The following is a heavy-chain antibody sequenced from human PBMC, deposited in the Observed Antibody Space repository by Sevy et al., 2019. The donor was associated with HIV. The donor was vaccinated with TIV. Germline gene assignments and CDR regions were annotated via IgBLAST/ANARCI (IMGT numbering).Heavy chain of an antibody. CDR2: IYYSGST. V-gene: IGHV4-39*01. CDR1: GGSISSSSDY. CDR3: ASTYYGDYGINWFDP. Sequence: SETLSLTCTVSGGSISSSSDYWGWIRQPPGKGLEWIGSIYYSGSTYYNPSLKSRVTISVDTSKNQFSLKLSSVTAADTAVYYCASTYYGDYGINWFDPWGQGTLVTVSS. J-gene: IGHJ5*02. D-gene: IGHD4-17*01.